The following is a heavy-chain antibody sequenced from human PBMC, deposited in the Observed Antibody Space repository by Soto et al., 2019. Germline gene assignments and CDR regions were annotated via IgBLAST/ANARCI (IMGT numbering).Heavy chain of an antibody. CDR3: AGMPLFGDLVFDY. J-gene: IGHJ4*02. Sequence: SETLSLTCTVSDDSITSGAYYWGLIRQPPGKGLEWIGTIQYRGSTYYNPSLKSRVTMSLDTSKNQYSLRLSSVTAADTAVYFCAGMPLFGDLVFDYWGQGTLVTVSS. V-gene: IGHV4-39*01. CDR2: IQYRGST. D-gene: IGHD3-16*01. CDR1: DDSITSGAYY.